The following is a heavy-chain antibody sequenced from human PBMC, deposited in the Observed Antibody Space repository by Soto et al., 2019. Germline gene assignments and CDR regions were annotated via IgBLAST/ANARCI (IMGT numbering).Heavy chain of an antibody. J-gene: IGHJ5*02. V-gene: IGHV4-34*01. D-gene: IGHD3-3*01. CDR1: GGSFSCYY. CDR3: ARGLADYDFWSGYYTDRFAWFDP. Sequence: TSETLSLTCAVYGGSFSCYYWSLIRQPPGKGLGWIGEINHSGSTNYNPSLQSRVTISVDTSKNQCSLKLSSVTAADTAVYYCARGLADYDFWSGYYTDRFAWFDPWGQGTLVTVSS. CDR2: INHSGST.